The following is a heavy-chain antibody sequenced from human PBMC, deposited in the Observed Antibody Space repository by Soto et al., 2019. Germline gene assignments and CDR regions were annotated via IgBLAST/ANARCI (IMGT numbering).Heavy chain of an antibody. CDR3: TIGSWSGEVFDI. J-gene: IGHJ3*02. D-gene: IGHD2-21*01. CDR2: IIPMLGIR. V-gene: IGHV1-69*02. CDR1: VGTFSTYS. Sequence: QVQLVQSGAEVKKPGSSVKVSCKDSVGTFSTYSMFWVRQAPGQGLEWMGRIIPMLGIRNYAQRFQDRVTITADKSMATAHMELSSLRSEDTALYYCTIGSWSGEVFDIWGQGTMVTVSS.